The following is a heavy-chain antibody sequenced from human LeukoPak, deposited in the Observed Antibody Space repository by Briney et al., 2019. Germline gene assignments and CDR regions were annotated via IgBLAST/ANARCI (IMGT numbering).Heavy chain of an antibody. CDR3: ARASFWESPINWFAP. D-gene: IGHD3-16*01. CDR2: INPKNGGS. Sequence: ASVKVSCKASGYTFTGHYIHWVRQAPGQGLEWVGWINPKNGGSNYAQKFQGRVTMTRDRSISTAYMELNRLTSDDTAVYYCARASFWESPINWFAPWGQGTLVTVS. V-gene: IGHV1-2*02. CDR1: GYTFTGHY. J-gene: IGHJ5*02.